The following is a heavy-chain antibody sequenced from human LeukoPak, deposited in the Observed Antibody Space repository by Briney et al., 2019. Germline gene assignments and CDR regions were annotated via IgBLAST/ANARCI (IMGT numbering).Heavy chain of an antibody. D-gene: IGHD6-13*01. Sequence: SETLSLTGTVSGGSISSSSYYWGWIRQPPGKGLEWIGSIYYSGSTYYNPSLKSRVTISVDTSKNQFSLKLSSVTAADTAVYYCARPRDSSSWYRGGNWFDPWGQGTLVTVSS. CDR3: ARPRDSSSWYRGGNWFDP. V-gene: IGHV4-39*01. J-gene: IGHJ5*02. CDR2: IYYSGST. CDR1: GGSISSSSYY.